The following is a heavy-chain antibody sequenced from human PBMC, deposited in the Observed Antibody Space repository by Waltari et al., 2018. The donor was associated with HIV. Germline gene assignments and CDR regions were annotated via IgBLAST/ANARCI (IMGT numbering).Heavy chain of an antibody. V-gene: IGHV3-21*01. CDR1: GFPFSRYS. Sequence: EVQLVESGGGLVKPGGALRLSCAASGFPFSRYSVNWVRQAPGKGLEWFSSISSSSSYIYYADSVKGRFTISRDNAKNSLYLQMNSLRAEDTAVYYCARVSIFGVVIHYYYYYGMDVWGQGTTVTVSS. J-gene: IGHJ6*02. CDR3: ARVSIFGVVIHYYYYYGMDV. D-gene: IGHD3-3*01. CDR2: ISSSSSYI.